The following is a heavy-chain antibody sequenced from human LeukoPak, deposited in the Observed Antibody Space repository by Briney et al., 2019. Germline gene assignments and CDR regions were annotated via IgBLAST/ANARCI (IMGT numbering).Heavy chain of an antibody. CDR2: ISYDGSDR. J-gene: IGHJ5*02. V-gene: IGHV3-30-3*01. Sequence: PGRSLRLSCAASGFSFRSYAMHWVRQAPGKGLEWVAVISYDGSDRYYADSVKGRFTISRDNSNDTLYLQMNRLRVEDTAIYYCAKDPDAGNWFDPWGQGTLVTVSS. CDR3: AKDPDAGNWFDP. CDR1: GFSFRSYA.